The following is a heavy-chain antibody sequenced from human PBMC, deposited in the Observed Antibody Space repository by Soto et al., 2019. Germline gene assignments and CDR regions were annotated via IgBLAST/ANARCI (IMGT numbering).Heavy chain of an antibody. Sequence: GVSLGPSGSASGSPMFKLAINWVRRAPRQGMEWVSAISGGGSTTYYADSVKGRFTISRDNSRNTVHLQIDSLRAEDTAIYYWSKELEIGLMGHAASDAWGQGIPVTVS. V-gene: IGHV3-23*01. J-gene: IGHJ5*02. CDR2: ISGGGSTT. CDR1: GSPMFKLA. D-gene: IGHD2-8*01. CDR3: SKELEIGLMGHAASDA.